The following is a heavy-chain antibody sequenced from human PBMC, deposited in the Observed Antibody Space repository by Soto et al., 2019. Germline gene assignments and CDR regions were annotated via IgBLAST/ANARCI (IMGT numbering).Heavy chain of an antibody. CDR1: GFTFSDYY. V-gene: IGHV3-11*01. Sequence: GGSLRLSCAASGFTFSDYYMSWIRQAPGKGLEWVSYISSSGSTIYYADSVKGRFTISRDNAKNSLYPQMNSLRAEDTAVYYCAREYGSGSYEDAFDIWGQGTMVTVSS. D-gene: IGHD3-10*01. CDR3: AREYGSGSYEDAFDI. J-gene: IGHJ3*02. CDR2: ISSSGSTI.